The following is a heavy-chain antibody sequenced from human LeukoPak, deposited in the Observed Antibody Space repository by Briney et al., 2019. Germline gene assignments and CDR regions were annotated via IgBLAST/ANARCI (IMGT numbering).Heavy chain of an antibody. CDR3: ASHLDYYDSSGYYQYYFDY. CDR2: INHSGST. Sequence: SETLSLTCAVYGGSFSGYYWSWIRQPPGKGLEWIGEINHSGSTNYNPSLKSRGTISVDKSKNQFSLKLSSVTAADTAVYYCASHLDYYDSSGYYQYYFDYWGQGTLVTVSS. D-gene: IGHD3-22*01. V-gene: IGHV4-34*01. J-gene: IGHJ4*02. CDR1: GGSFSGYY.